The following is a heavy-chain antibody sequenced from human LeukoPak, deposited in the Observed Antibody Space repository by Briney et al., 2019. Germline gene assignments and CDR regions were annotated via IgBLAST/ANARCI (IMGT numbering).Heavy chain of an antibody. CDR3: ELQSNREYCSSTSCQNFDY. CDR1: GYTLTELS. V-gene: IGHV1-24*01. CDR2: FDPEECET. D-gene: IGHD2-2*01. J-gene: IGHJ4*02. Sequence: ASVKVSCKVSGYTLTELSMHWVRQAPGKGREWMGGFDPEECETIYAQTSQGRVTMTADTSTNTAYMELSSLISEDTAVYYCELQSNREYCSSTSCQNFDYWGQGTLVTVSS.